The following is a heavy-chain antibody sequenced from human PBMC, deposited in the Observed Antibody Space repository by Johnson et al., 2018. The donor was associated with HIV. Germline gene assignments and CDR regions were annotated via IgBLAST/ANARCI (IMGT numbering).Heavy chain of an antibody. J-gene: IGHJ3*02. D-gene: IGHD3-22*01. V-gene: IGHV3-33*05. CDR2: ILYDGSNK. Sequence: QVQLVESGGGVVQPGRSLRLSCAASRYGMHWVRQAPGKGLEWVAVILYDGSNKYYADSVKGRFTISRDNSKNTLYLHMNSLRAEDMAVYYCARGENYYDSSGYWDDAFDSGGQGTMVTVSS. CDR3: ARGENYYDSSGYWDDAFDS. CDR1: SRYG.